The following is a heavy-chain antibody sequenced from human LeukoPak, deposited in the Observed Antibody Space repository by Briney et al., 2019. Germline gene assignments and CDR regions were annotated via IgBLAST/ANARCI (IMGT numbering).Heavy chain of an antibody. CDR2: IYYSGST. CDR3: AKDLHYDILTGYYSGLDY. V-gene: IGHV4-59*01. CDR1: GGSISSYY. D-gene: IGHD3-9*01. Sequence: PSETLSLTCTVSGGSISSYYWSWIRQPPGKGLEWIGYIYYSGSTNYNPSLKSRVTISVDTSKNQFSLKLNSVTAADTAVYYCAKDLHYDILTGYYSGLDYWGQGTLVTVSS. J-gene: IGHJ4*02.